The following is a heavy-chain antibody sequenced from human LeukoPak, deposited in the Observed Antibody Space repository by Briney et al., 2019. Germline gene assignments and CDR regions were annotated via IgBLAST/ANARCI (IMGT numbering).Heavy chain of an antibody. V-gene: IGHV5-51*01. J-gene: IGHJ5*02. CDR3: ARHVSSTNCTCNWFDP. CDR2: IYPGDSDT. D-gene: IGHD2-2*01. CDR1: GYSFTSYW. Sequence: GESLKISCKGSGYSFTSYWIGWVRQMPGKGLEWMGIIYPGDSDTRYSPSFQGQVTISADKSISTAYLQWSSLKASDTAMYYCARHVSSTNCTCNWFDPWGQGTLVTVSS.